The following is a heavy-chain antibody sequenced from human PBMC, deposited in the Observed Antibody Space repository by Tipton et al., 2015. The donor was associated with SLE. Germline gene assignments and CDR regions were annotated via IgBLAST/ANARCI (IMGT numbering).Heavy chain of an antibody. CDR1: GFTFTYYE. Sequence: SLRLSCAASGFTFTYYEMNWVRQAPGKGLEWVSYISSSGSTKHYADSVKGRFTISRDNAKDSLYLQMNSLRAEDTAVYYCARVKGYFDLWGRGTLVTVSS. J-gene: IGHJ2*01. V-gene: IGHV3-48*03. CDR2: ISSSGSTK. CDR3: ARVKGYFDL. D-gene: IGHD3-22*01.